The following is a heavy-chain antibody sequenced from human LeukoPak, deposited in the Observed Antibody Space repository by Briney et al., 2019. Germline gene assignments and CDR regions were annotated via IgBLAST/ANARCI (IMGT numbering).Heavy chain of an antibody. V-gene: IGHV3-74*01. J-gene: IGHJ3*02. Sequence: PGGSLRLSCAASGFTFSSYWMHWVRQAPGKGLVWVSRINSDGSSTTYADSVKGRFTISRDNAKNTLSLQMNSLRAEDTAVHYCARPDRYSSRWYISRGRDKGAFDIWGQGTMVTVSS. D-gene: IGHD6-13*01. CDR3: ARPDRYSSRWYISRGRDKGAFDI. CDR2: INSDGSST. CDR1: GFTFSSYW.